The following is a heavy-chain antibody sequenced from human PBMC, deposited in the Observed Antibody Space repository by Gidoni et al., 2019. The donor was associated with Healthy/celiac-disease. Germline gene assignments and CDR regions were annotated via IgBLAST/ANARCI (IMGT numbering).Heavy chain of an antibody. D-gene: IGHD1-7*01. V-gene: IGHV4-34*01. CDR3: ARGGFRGLELHKRGFDP. Sequence: QVQLQQWGAGLLKPSENLSLTCAVYGGSFSGYYWSWIRQPPGKGLEWIGEIKHSGSTNYNPSLKSRVTISVDTSKNQFSLKLSSVTAADTAVYYCARGGFRGLELHKRGFDPWGQGTLVTVSS. CDR2: IKHSGST. J-gene: IGHJ5*02. CDR1: GGSFSGYY.